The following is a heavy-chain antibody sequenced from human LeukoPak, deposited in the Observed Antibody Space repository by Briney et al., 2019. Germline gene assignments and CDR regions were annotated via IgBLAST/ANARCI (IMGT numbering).Heavy chain of an antibody. J-gene: IGHJ4*02. Sequence: GASVKVSCKASGYTFTSYYMHWVRQAPGQGLEWMGIINPSGGSTSYAQKFQGRVTMTRDTSTSTVYMELSSLRSEDTAVYYCARVGIAAAPKGIYYFDYWGQGTLVTVSS. D-gene: IGHD6-13*01. CDR3: ARVGIAAAPKGIYYFDY. V-gene: IGHV1-46*01. CDR2: INPSGGST. CDR1: GYTFTSYY.